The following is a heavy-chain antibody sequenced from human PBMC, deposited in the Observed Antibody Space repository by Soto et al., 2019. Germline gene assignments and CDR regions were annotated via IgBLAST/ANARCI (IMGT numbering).Heavy chain of an antibody. Sequence: SVKVSCKASGGTFSSYAISWVRQAPGQGLEWMGGIIPIFGTANYAQKFQGRVTITADKSTSTAYMELSSLRSEDTAVYYCARHRGRDSSSSPHGMGVWGQGTTVSVS. CDR1: GGTFSSYA. CDR3: ARHRGRDSSSSPHGMGV. CDR2: IIPIFGTA. J-gene: IGHJ6*02. D-gene: IGHD6-6*01. V-gene: IGHV1-69*06.